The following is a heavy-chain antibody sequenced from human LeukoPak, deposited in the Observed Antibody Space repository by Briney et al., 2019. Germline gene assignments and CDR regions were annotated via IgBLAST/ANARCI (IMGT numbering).Heavy chain of an antibody. V-gene: IGHV4-34*01. CDR3: ARGGYDFWSGYYSGNWFDP. D-gene: IGHD3-3*01. Sequence: SETLSLTCAVYGVSFSGYYWRWIRQPPGKGREGMGEINHSGTTNYNPSLKSRITIPVDTSKNQFSMTLSSVIAADRAVYYCARGGYDFWSGYYSGNWFDPWGQGNLVTVSS. CDR2: INHSGTT. CDR1: GVSFSGYY. J-gene: IGHJ5*02.